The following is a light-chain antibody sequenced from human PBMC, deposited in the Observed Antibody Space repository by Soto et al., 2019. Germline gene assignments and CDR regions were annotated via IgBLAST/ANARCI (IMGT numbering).Light chain of an antibody. J-gene: IGKJ2*01. CDR3: QQYGSSPYT. V-gene: IGKV3-20*01. Sequence: EIVLTQSPGTLSLSPGERATLSCRASQSVSSSYLAWYQQKPGQAPRLLIYGASSRATGIPDRFSGSGSGTDFTLTISRLEPEDFAVYYCQQYGSSPYTLGQGTKREI. CDR2: GAS. CDR1: QSVSSSY.